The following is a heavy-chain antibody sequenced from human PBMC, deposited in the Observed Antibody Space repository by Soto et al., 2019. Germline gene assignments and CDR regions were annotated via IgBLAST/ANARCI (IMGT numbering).Heavy chain of an antibody. V-gene: IGHV4-61*01. J-gene: IGHJ5*02. CDR3: ARIVVGATVDL. Sequence: PSETLSLTCSVSGDSVSTDRYFWTWIRQPPGKGLEWIAYISYTGGTNYNPSLKSQVTISIDTSRNQFSLTLTSVTAADTAVYFCARIVVGATVDLWGQGSLVTVSS. CDR1: GDSVSTDRYF. CDR2: ISYTGGT. D-gene: IGHD1-26*01.